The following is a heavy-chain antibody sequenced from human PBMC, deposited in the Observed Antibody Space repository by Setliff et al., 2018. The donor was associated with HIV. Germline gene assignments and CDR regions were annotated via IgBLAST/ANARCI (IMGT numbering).Heavy chain of an antibody. CDR1: GFTFSSYS. D-gene: IGHD5-12*01. J-gene: IGHJ4*02. CDR2: VNSDGSSK. Sequence: PGGSLRLSCAASGFTFSSYSMNWVRQAPGKGLEWVSRVNSDGSSKTYADSVKGRFTISRDNAKNTLYLQMNSLRVEDTGVYYCHSGYDTEEQSYFDYWGQGTLVTVSS. CDR3: HSGYDTEEQSYFDY. V-gene: IGHV3-74*03.